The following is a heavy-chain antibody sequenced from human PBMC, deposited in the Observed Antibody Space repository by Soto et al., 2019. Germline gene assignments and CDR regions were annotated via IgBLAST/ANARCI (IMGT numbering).Heavy chain of an antibody. CDR1: GGTFSSYA. D-gene: IGHD6-13*01. V-gene: IGHV1-69*01. Sequence: QVQLVQSGAEVKKPGSSVKVSCKASGGTFSSYAISWVRQAPGQGLEWMGGIIPIFGTANYAQKFQGRVTITADESTSTAYMALSSLRSEDTALYYCARLGTPYYSSSWGNWFDPWGQGTLVTVSS. CDR3: ARLGTPYYSSSWGNWFDP. J-gene: IGHJ5*02. CDR2: IIPIFGTA.